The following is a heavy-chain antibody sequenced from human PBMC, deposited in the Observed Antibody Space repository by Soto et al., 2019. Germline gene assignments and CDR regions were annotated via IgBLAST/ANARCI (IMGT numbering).Heavy chain of an antibody. CDR2: IYTSGST. CDR1: GGSISSYY. D-gene: IGHD2-15*01. J-gene: IGHJ4*02. V-gene: IGHV4-4*07. Sequence: SETLSLTCTVSGGSISSYYLSWIRQPAGRGLEWIGRIYTSGSTNYNPSLKSRVTMSVDTSKNQFSLKLSSVTAADTAVYYCARDLRFPTPGYFDYWGQGTLVTVYS. CDR3: ARDLRFPTPGYFDY.